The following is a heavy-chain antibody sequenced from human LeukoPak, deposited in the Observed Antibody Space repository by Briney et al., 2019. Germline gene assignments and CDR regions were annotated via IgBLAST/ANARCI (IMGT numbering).Heavy chain of an antibody. J-gene: IGHJ4*02. V-gene: IGHV4-34*01. CDR2: INHSGST. CDR3: ARGTRYRWLQLRNVFDY. D-gene: IGHD5-24*01. Sequence: PSETLSLTCAVYGGSFSGYYWSWIRQPPGKGLEWIGEINHSGSTNYNPSLKSRVTISVDTSKNQFSLKLSSVTAADTAVYYCARGTRYRWLQLRNVFDYWGQGTLVTVSS. CDR1: GGSFSGYY.